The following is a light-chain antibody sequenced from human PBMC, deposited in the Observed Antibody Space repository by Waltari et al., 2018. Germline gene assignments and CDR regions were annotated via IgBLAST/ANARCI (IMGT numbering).Light chain of an antibody. CDR2: RNN. Sequence: QSVLTQPPSASGTPGQRVTISCSGSSSNIGTYYVYWYHQLPGTAPKLLIYRNNQRPSGVPDRFSGSKSGTSASLAIIGRRSEDEADYYCAVWDDSLTGQVIFGGGTKLTVL. J-gene: IGLJ2*01. CDR1: SSNIGTYY. V-gene: IGLV1-47*01. CDR3: AVWDDSLTGQVI.